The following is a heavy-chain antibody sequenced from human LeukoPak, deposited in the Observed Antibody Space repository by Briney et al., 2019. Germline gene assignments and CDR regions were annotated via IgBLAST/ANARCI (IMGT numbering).Heavy chain of an antibody. J-gene: IGHJ4*02. CDR2: IFYSEHS. Sequence: PSETLSLACGVCGGFNIRYKWSWVRQPLGKGLEWLGHIFYSEHSNYNASLTSRNRMSVDTSKAQFSLELASVIAADTAAYYCARLEALFVHDRWGQGILVTVSS. CDR3: ARLEALFVHDR. D-gene: IGHD6-6*01. V-gene: IGHV4-59*12. CDR1: GGFNIRYK.